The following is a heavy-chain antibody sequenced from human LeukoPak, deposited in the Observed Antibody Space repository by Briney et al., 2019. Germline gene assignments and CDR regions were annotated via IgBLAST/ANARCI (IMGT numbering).Heavy chain of an antibody. CDR3: ARVSDYDSSGYCIDY. CDR1: GYTFTGYY. D-gene: IGHD3-22*01. J-gene: IGHJ4*02. V-gene: IGHV1-2*04. Sequence: EASVNVSCKASGYTFTGYYMHWVRQAPGQGLEWMGWINPNSGGTNYAQKFQGWVTMTRDTSINTAYMELSRLRSDDTAVYYCARVSDYDSSGYCIDYWGQGTLVTVSS. CDR2: INPNSGGT.